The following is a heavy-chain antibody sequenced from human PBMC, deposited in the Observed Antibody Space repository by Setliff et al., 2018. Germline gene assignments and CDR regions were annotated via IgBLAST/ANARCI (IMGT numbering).Heavy chain of an antibody. V-gene: IGHV4-39*01. CDR2: LSYNGNA. J-gene: IGHJ4*02. CDR1: SGSISSDNYY. CDR3: ARHTIAMSTIISYFDY. Sequence: SETLSLTCTVSSGSISSDNYYWGGIRQPPGKGLEWIGTLSYNGNAYYTPSLKSRVTISIDTSKNQFSLKLSSVTAADTAVYYCARHTIAMSTIISYFDYWGQGTLVTVSS. D-gene: IGHD3-10*01.